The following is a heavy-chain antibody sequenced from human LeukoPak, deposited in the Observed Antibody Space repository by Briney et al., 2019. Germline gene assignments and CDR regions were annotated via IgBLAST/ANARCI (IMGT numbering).Heavy chain of an antibody. CDR3: ARERVPAANGAFDI. V-gene: IGHV4-34*01. J-gene: IGHJ3*02. CDR1: GGSFSGYY. Sequence: SETLSLTCAVYGGSFSGYYWSWIRQPPGKGLEWIGEINHSGSTNYNPSLKSRVNISVDTSKNQFSLKLSSVTAADTAVYYCARERVPAANGAFDIWGQGTMVTVSS. D-gene: IGHD2-2*01. CDR2: INHSGST.